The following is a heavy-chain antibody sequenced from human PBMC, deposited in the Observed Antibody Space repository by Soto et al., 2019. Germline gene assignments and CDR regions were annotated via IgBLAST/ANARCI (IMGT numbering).Heavy chain of an antibody. CDR1: RLTLSSYW. V-gene: IGHV3-7*01. Sequence: EVELVESGGALVQPGGSLRLSCAASRLTLSSYWMNWIRQAPGKGLEWVAIIKQDGSEKLYLDSVKGRFTISRDNAKNSVYLQMDSLRGDDTAGYYCVAGGGWLPDYWGQGTLVSVSS. J-gene: IGHJ4*02. CDR2: IKQDGSEK. D-gene: IGHD6-19*01. CDR3: VAGGGWLPDY.